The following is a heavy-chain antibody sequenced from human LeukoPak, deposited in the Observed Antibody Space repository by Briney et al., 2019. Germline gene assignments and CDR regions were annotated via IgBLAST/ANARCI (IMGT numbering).Heavy chain of an antibody. J-gene: IGHJ4*02. CDR3: ARDRRGYGDFDY. D-gene: IGHD4-17*01. V-gene: IGHV3-48*01. CDR1: GFTFSNYG. Sequence: GGSLRLSCAASGFTFSNYGMNWVRQAPGKGLEWVSYIRSSSGTLYYADSVKGRFTISRDNAKNSLCLQMNSLRAEDTAVYYCARDRRGYGDFDYWGQGTLVTVSS. CDR2: IRSSSGTL.